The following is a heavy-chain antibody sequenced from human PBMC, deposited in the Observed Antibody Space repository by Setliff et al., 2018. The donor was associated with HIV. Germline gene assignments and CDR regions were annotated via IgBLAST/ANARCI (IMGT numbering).Heavy chain of an antibody. CDR1: GYTFTDYF. J-gene: IGHJ4*02. CDR2: IDPQDGET. CDR3: AAIAYSRPDY. D-gene: IGHD4-4*01. Sequence: ASVKVSCKASGYTFTDYFIHWILQAPGKGLEWMGRIDPQDGETTFAEKFQGRVTVTADTSTDIAYMELSSLRSDDTAVYYCAAIAYSRPDYWGQGTLVTVS. V-gene: IGHV1-69-2*01.